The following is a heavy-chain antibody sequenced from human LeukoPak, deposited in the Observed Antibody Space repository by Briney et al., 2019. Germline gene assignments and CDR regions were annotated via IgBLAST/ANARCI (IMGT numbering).Heavy chain of an antibody. V-gene: IGHV4-59*08. D-gene: IGHD3-22*01. CDR3: ARHGYDSSGPRGSYYYYGMDV. CDR1: GGSISGYY. CDR2: IHYSGKT. J-gene: IGHJ6*02. Sequence: PSETLSLTCTVSGGSISGYYWTWTRQPPGKGLEWIGQIHYSGKTDYNPSLRSRITISVDTSKNQMFLKLSSVTAADTAVYYCARHGYDSSGPRGSYYYYGMDVWGQGTTVTVSS.